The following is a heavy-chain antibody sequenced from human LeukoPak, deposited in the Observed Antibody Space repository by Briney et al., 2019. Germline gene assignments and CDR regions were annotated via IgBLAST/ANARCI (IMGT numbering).Heavy chain of an antibody. V-gene: IGHV3-30*04. D-gene: IGHD3-10*01. J-gene: IGHJ4*02. Sequence: PGGSLRLSCAASGFTFKRYAMHWGRQAPGKGLEWVTIMSYDGNFTYYSDSVKGRFTISRDNSNDTLYLQMNSLRADDTAIYYCARGRSVYGSGSYSDYWGQGTLVTVSS. CDR1: GFTFKRYA. CDR3: ARGRSVYGSGSYSDY. CDR2: MSYDGNFT.